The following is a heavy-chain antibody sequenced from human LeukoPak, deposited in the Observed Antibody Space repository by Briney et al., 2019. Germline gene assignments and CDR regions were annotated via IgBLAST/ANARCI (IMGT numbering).Heavy chain of an antibody. J-gene: IGHJ4*02. D-gene: IGHD3-10*01. Sequence: ASVKVSYKASGYTFASYGISWVRQAPGQGLEWLGWISAYNGNTNYAQKLQGRVTMTTDTSTSTAYMELRSLRSDDTAVYYCERSMVRGVSVGGFDYWGQGTLVTVSS. CDR1: GYTFASYG. V-gene: IGHV1-18*01. CDR2: ISAYNGNT. CDR3: ERSMVRGVSVGGFDY.